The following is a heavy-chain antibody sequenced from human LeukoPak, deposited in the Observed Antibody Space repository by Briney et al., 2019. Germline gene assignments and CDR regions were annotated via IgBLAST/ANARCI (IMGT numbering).Heavy chain of an antibody. D-gene: IGHD2-21*01. CDR1: GFTFSSYW. V-gene: IGHV3-7*01. CDR3: ARAIWAYRA. CDR2: IKQDGSEK. J-gene: IGHJ5*02. Sequence: PGGSLRLSCAASGFTFSSYWMTWVRQAPGKGPEWVANIKQDGSEKYYVDSVKGRFTISRDNAKNSLYLQTNSLRAEDTAVYYCARAIWAYRAWGQGTLVTVSS.